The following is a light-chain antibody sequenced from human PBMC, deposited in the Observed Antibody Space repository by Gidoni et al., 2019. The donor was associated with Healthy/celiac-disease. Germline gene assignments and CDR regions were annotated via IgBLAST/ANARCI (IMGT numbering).Light chain of an antibody. J-gene: IGKJ1*01. CDR1: QCVSSN. V-gene: IGKV3-15*01. Sequence: EIVMTQSPATLSVSPGERATLSCRASQCVSSNLAWYQQKPGQAPRLLIYGASTRATGIPARFSGSGSETEFTLTISSLQSEDFAVYYCQQYNNWPRTFGQGTKVEIK. CDR2: GAS. CDR3: QQYNNWPRT.